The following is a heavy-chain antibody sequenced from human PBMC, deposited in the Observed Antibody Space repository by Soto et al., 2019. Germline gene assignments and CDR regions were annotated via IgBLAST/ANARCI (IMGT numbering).Heavy chain of an antibody. J-gene: IGHJ4*02. V-gene: IGHV3-23*01. CDR1: GFTFSSYA. D-gene: IGHD6-19*01. CDR2: ISGTGDVT. Sequence: EVQLLESGGGLVQRGGSLRLSCAASGFTFSSYAMSWVRQAPGKGLEWVSAISGTGDVTYYAASVKGRFTISRDNSKNTLYLHMNSLRAEDTAVYYCVKPRIYSGWYYFDHWGQGTLVTVSS. CDR3: VKPRIYSGWYYFDH.